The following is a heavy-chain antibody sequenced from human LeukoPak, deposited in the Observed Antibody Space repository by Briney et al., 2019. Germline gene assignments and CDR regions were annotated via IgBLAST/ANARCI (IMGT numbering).Heavy chain of an antibody. CDR1: GYTFTSYY. CDR3: ARDRTNSGGWHPFFDY. CDR2: INPSGGST. Sequence: ASVKVSCKASGYTFTSYYMHWVRQAPGQGLEWMGIINPSGGSTSYAQKFQGRVTMTRDTSTSTVYMELKSLRSDDTAIYYCARDRTNSGGWHPFFDYWARERWSPSPQ. D-gene: IGHD2-15*01. J-gene: IGHJ4*02. V-gene: IGHV1-46*01.